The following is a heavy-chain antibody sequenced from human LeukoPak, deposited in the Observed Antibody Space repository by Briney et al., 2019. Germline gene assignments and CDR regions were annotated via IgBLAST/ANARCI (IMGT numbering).Heavy chain of an antibody. Sequence: SETLSLTCAVYGGSFSGYYWSWIRQPPGKGLEWIGEINHSGSTNYNPSLKSRVTISVDTSKNQFSLKLSSVTAADTAVYYCASRITIFGANDYWGQGTLVTVSS. V-gene: IGHV4-34*01. CDR1: GGSFSGYY. CDR3: ASRITIFGANDY. CDR2: INHSGST. D-gene: IGHD3-3*01. J-gene: IGHJ4*02.